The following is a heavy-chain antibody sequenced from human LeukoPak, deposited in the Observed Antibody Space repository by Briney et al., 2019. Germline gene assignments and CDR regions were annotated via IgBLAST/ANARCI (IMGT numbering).Heavy chain of an antibody. CDR2: IYHSGST. CDR1: GGSISSSNW. CDR3: ARGGSRAYTATVLDY. J-gene: IGHJ4*02. D-gene: IGHD5-18*01. V-gene: IGHV4-4*02. Sequence: PSGTLSLTCAASGGSISSSNWWSWVRQPPGKGLEWIGEIYHSGSTNYNPSLKSRVTISVDKSKNQFFLKLTSVTAADTAVYYCARGGSRAYTATVLDYWGQGMLVTVSS.